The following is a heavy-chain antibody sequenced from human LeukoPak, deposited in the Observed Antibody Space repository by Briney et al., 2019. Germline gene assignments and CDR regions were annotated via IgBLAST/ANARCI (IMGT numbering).Heavy chain of an antibody. J-gene: IGHJ6*02. Sequence: ASVKVSCKASGYTFTSYDINWVRQATGQGLEWMGWMNPNSGNTGYAQKFQGRVTMTRNTSISTAYMELSSLRSEDTAVYYCAWGSGSYYNVLGAAYYYYGMDVWGQGTTVTVSS. CDR3: AWGSGSYYNVLGAAYYYYGMDV. D-gene: IGHD3-10*01. CDR1: GYTFTSYD. CDR2: MNPNSGNT. V-gene: IGHV1-8*01.